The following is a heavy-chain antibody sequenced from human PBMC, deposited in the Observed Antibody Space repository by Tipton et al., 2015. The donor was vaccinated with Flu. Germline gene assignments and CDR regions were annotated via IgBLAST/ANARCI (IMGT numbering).Heavy chain of an antibody. D-gene: IGHD3-22*01. Sequence: SLRLSCAASGFTFSSYGMHWVRQAPGKGLEWVAVIWYDGSNKYYADSVKGRFTISRDNSKNTLYLQMNSLRAEDTAVYYCASKGRGYSFDYWGQGTLVTVSS. CDR2: IWYDGSNK. V-gene: IGHV3-33*01. CDR3: ASKGRGYSFDY. CDR1: GFTFSSYG. J-gene: IGHJ4*02.